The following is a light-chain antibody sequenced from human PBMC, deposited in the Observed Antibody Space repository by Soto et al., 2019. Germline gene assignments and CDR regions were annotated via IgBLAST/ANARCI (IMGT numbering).Light chain of an antibody. J-gene: IGKJ5*01. CDR2: DAS. Sequence: EIVLTQSPGTLFFSPVERSTVSCSASQSVRSKLAWYQQKPGQAPRLLIYDASTRATGIPARFSGSGSGTEFTLTISSLQSEDFAVYYCQQYNNWPPITFGQGTRLEIK. CDR3: QQYNNWPPIT. CDR1: QSVRSK. V-gene: IGKV3-15*01.